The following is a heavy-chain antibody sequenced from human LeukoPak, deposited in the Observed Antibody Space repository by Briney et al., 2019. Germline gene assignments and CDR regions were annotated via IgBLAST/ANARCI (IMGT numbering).Heavy chain of an antibody. V-gene: IGHV3-21*01. CDR3: ARDGGATMVRGVATYDS. D-gene: IGHD3-10*01. Sequence: GGSLRLSCAASGFTFSSYSMNWVRQAPGKGLEWVSSISGSSYYIYYADSVKGRFTISRDNAKSSLFLQMNSLRAEDTAVYYCARDGGATMVRGVATYDSWGQGTLVTVSS. CDR2: ISGSSYYI. CDR1: GFTFSSYS. J-gene: IGHJ4*02.